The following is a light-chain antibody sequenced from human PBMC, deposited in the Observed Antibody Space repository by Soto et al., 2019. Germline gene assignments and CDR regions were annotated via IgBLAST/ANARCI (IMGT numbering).Light chain of an antibody. CDR1: SSDVGGYNY. Sequence: QSALTQPASVSGSPGQSITISCTGTSSDVGGYNYVSWYQQHPGKAPKLMIYDVSHRPSGVSDRFSGSKSGNTASLTISGLQAEDEANYYCTSYSGITTLGVFGTGTKLTVL. CDR2: DVS. V-gene: IGLV2-14*01. J-gene: IGLJ1*01. CDR3: TSYSGITTLGV.